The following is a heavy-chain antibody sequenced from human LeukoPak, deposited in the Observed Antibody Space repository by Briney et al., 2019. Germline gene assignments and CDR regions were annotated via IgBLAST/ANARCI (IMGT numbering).Heavy chain of an antibody. CDR3: ARLASSSWPLYYYYGMDV. D-gene: IGHD6-13*01. Sequence: SVKVSRKASGYTFTIYDINCVPQATGQGLEWMGCMNPNNGNTGYAQKFQGRVTVTRSTSISTAYMELSSLRSEDTAVYYCARLASSSWPLYYYYGMDVWGQGTTVTVSS. V-gene: IGHV1-8*01. CDR1: GYTFTIYD. J-gene: IGHJ6*02. CDR2: MNPNNGNT.